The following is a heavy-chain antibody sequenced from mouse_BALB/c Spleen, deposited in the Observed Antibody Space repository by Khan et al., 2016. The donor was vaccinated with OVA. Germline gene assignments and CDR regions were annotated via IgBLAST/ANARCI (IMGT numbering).Heavy chain of an antibody. D-gene: IGHD2-12*01. V-gene: IGHV1-4*01. J-gene: IGHJ4*01. CDR3: ARRTTGEAMDY. CDR2: INPRSGYT. CDR1: GYTFTSNT. Sequence: VQLQQSGAELARPGASVKMSCEASGYTFTSNTMHWVKQRPGQGLEWIGYINPRSGYTNYNQKLKDKATLTADKSSSTAYMQLSSLTSEDSAVDYWARRTTGEAMDYWGQGTSV.